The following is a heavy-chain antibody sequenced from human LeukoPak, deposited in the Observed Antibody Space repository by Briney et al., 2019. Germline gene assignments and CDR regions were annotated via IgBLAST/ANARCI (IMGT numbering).Heavy chain of an antibody. Sequence: PGGSLRLSSAASGFTFTTYWMSWVRQAPGKGLEWVAYINRSSTIYYADSVGGRFTISRDDAKNSLYLQMNSLRDEDTAVYYCARDARPYHYYGLDVWGQGTTVTVSS. V-gene: IGHV3-48*02. CDR1: GFTFTTYW. D-gene: IGHD3-16*02. J-gene: IGHJ6*02. CDR2: INRSSTI. CDR3: ARDARPYHYYGLDV.